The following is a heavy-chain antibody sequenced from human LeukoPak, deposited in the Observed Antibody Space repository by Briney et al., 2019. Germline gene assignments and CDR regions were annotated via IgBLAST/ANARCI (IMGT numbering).Heavy chain of an antibody. J-gene: IGHJ4*02. CDR2: INPNSGGT. Sequence: GASVKVSCKASGYTFTGHYMHWVRQAPGQGLEWMGWINPNSGGTNYAQKFQGRVTMTRDTSISTAYMELSRLRSDDTAVYYCARAAFRAAAPVDYWGQGTLVAVSS. V-gene: IGHV1-2*02. CDR1: GYTFTGHY. D-gene: IGHD6-13*01. CDR3: ARAAFRAAAPVDY.